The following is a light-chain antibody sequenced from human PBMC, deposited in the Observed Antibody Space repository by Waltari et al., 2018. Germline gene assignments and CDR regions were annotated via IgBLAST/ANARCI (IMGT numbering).Light chain of an antibody. CDR2: VNSDGSH. CDR1: SGHSSNV. V-gene: IGLV4-69*01. CDR3: QTGGHGTWV. Sequence: VKLTCTLSSGHSSNVIAWLQQQPEKGPRYLMKVNSDGSHSKGDEIPDRFSGSTSGAERYLTISSVQPEDEADYYCQTGGHGTWVFGGGTKLTVL. J-gene: IGLJ3*02.